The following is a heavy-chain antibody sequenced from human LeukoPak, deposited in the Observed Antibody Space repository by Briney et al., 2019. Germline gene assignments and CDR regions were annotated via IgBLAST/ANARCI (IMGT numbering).Heavy chain of an antibody. CDR3: AKSSGNYSNYYYYMDV. CDR2: IIWNSFSI. CDR1: GFTFAVYA. Sequence: GGSLRLSCAASGFTFAVYAMHWVRHAPGKGLERGSGIIWNSFSIGSADSWRGRFTISRDNAKNSRYLQMNGLRAEDTAFYYCAKSSGNYSNYYYYMDVWGKGTTVTISS. V-gene: IGHV3-9*01. J-gene: IGHJ6*03. D-gene: IGHD3-10*01.